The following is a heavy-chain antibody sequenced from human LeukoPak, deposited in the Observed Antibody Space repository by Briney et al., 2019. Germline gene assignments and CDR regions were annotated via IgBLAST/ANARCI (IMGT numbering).Heavy chain of an antibody. CDR1: GFTFSSYG. J-gene: IGHJ6*02. CDR3: ARLQYCSGGSCYYYGMDV. CDR2: IWYDGSNK. Sequence: PGGSLRLSCAASGFTFSSYGMHWVRQAPGKGLEWVAVIWYDGSNKYYADSVKGRFTISRDNSKNTPYLQMNSLRAEDTAVYYCARLQYCSGGSCYYYGMDVWGQGTAVTVSS. V-gene: IGHV3-33*01. D-gene: IGHD2-15*01.